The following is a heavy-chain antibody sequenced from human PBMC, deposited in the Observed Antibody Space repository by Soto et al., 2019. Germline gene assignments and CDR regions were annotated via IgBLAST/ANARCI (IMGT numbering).Heavy chain of an antibody. Sequence: HHGGSLRLSCAASGFTFNNYAMGWVRQTPGKGLEWFSAITGSGSDTYYTDSVKGRFTISRDNSKNTLSLQMNSLRAEDTAVYYCAKLGSSSWSPHYYFDYWGQGTLVTGSS. V-gene: IGHV3-23*01. CDR1: GFTFNNYA. CDR2: ITGSGSDT. CDR3: AKLGSSSWSPHYYFDY. J-gene: IGHJ4*02. D-gene: IGHD2-2*01.